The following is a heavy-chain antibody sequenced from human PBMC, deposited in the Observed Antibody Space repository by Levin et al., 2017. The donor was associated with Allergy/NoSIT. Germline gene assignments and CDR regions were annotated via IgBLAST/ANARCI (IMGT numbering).Heavy chain of an antibody. CDR3: ARVGGYSYGDDFQY. Sequence: SCAASGFTFDDYGMSWVRQGPGKGLEWVSGINWNGGNTGYADSVKGRFTISSDNAKTSLYLHMNSRGAEETALYNCARVGGYSYGDDFQYWGQGTLVTVSS. CDR1: GFTFDDYG. CDR2: INWNGGNT. D-gene: IGHD5-18*01. V-gene: IGHV3-20*01. J-gene: IGHJ4*02.